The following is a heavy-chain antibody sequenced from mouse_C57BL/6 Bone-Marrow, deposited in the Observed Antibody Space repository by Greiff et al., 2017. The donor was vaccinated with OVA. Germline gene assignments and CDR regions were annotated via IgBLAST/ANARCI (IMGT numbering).Heavy chain of an antibody. V-gene: IGHV1-50*01. CDR2: IDPSDSYP. D-gene: IGHD1-1*01. CDR3: ARATVVYFDY. CDR1: GYTFTSYW. Sequence: QVQLQQPGAELVKPGASVKLSCKASGYTFTSYWMQWVKQRPGQGLEWIGEIDPSDSYPNYNQKFKGKATLTVDTSSSTAYMQLSSLTSEDSAVYYCARATVVYFDYWGQGTTLTVSS. J-gene: IGHJ2*01.